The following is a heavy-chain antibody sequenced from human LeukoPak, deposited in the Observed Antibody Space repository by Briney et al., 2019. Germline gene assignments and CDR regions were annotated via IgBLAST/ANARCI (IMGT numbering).Heavy chain of an antibody. D-gene: IGHD2-15*01. Sequence: TGRSLRLSCAASGFTFSNYGMHWLRQAPGKGLEWVAIISYDGSNKYYADSVKGRCTISRDNSKNMMYLQMNSLRAEDTAVYYCAKDIEASIWGQGTLVTVSS. CDR1: GFTFSNYG. CDR2: ISYDGSNK. V-gene: IGHV3-30*18. J-gene: IGHJ4*02. CDR3: AKDIEASI.